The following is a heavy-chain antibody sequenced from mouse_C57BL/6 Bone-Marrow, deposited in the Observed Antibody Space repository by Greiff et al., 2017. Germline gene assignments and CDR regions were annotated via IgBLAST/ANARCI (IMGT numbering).Heavy chain of an antibody. CDR2: IWRGGST. V-gene: IGHV2-5*01. Sequence: VKLMESGPGLVQPSQSLSITCTASGFSLTSYGVHWVRQSPGKGLEWLGVIWRGGSTDYNAAFMSRLSITKDNSKSQVFFKMNSLQADDTAIYYCAKRGSYAMDDWGQGTSVTVAS. CDR3: AKRGSYAMDD. J-gene: IGHJ4*01. CDR1: GFSLTSYG.